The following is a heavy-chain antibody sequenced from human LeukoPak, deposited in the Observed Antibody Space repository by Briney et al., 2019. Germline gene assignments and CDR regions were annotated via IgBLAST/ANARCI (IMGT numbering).Heavy chain of an antibody. CDR2: IRPDGTEK. V-gene: IGHV3-7*01. Sequence: GGSLRLSCAASGFTFSFHWMSWVRQAPGKGLEWVASIRPDGTEKYYLDSVKGRFTISEDNAKDSLFLQMNSLRGEDTAVYYCARLQGAYTTYDYWGQGTLVTVSS. CDR1: GFTFSFHW. CDR3: ARLQGAYTTYDY. D-gene: IGHD3-16*01. J-gene: IGHJ4*02.